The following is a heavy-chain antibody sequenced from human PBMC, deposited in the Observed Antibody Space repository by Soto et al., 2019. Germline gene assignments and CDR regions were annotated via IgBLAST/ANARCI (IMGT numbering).Heavy chain of an antibody. J-gene: IGHJ4*02. D-gene: IGHD3-3*01. CDR3: AKGDFWSGYYRWYFDY. CDR2: ISYDGSNK. V-gene: IGHV3-30*18. Sequence: QVQLVESGGGVVQPGRSLRLSCAASGFTFSSYGMHWVRQAPGKGLEWVAVISYDGSNKYYADSVKGRFTISRDNSKNTLYLQMNSLRAEDTAVYYCAKGDFWSGYYRWYFDYWGQGTLVTVSS. CDR1: GFTFSSYG.